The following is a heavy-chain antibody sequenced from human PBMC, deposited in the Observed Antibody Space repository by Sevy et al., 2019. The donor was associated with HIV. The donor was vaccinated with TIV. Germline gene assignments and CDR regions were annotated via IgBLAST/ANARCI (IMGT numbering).Heavy chain of an antibody. CDR1: GFTVSDAW. CDR3: AFEGFSCSGGTCYSEGFDS. V-gene: IGHV3-15*01. J-gene: IGHJ4*02. CDR2: IKSKTDGGTT. D-gene: IGHD2-15*01. Sequence: GGSLRLSCAAFGFTVSDAWMSWVRQAPGKGLQWVGRIKSKTDGGTTDYVTTVKGRFTISRDDSKNKLYMKINSLKTEDTAADYSAFEGFSCSGGTCYSEGFDSWGQGTLVTVSS.